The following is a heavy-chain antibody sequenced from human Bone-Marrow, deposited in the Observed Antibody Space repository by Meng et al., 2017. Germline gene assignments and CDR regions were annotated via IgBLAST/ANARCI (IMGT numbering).Heavy chain of an antibody. J-gene: IGHJ4*02. CDR3: ATQESRDGHSPY. CDR1: GASITISHW. V-gene: IGHV4-4*02. D-gene: IGHD5-24*01. Sequence: QVHLRESGPGLVEPSGTLYLTCTVSGASITISHWFTWVRQPPGKGLEWIGETYHSGTTTYSPSLKSRVTISIDKSRNHFSLKLTSVTAADTAIYYCATQESRDGHSPYWGQGTLVTVSS. CDR2: TYHSGTT.